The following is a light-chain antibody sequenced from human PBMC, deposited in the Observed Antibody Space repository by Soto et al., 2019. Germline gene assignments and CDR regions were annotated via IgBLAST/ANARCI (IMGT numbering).Light chain of an antibody. Sequence: NSSDVGGYNYVSWYQQLPGKAPQLVIYDVTHRPSGVSDRFSGSRSGNTASLTISGLQAEDEADYYCTSFTSGSTPYVLGTGTKVTVL. CDR1: SSDVGGYNY. J-gene: IGLJ1*01. CDR2: DVT. CDR3: TSFTSGSTPYV. V-gene: IGLV2-14*03.